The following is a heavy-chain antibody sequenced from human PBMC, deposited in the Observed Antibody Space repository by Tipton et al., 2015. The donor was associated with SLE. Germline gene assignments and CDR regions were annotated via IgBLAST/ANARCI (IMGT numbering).Heavy chain of an antibody. CDR2: VYASGST. Sequence: TLSLTCTVSGASISSYFWNWIRQPPGKGLEWIGFVYASGSTNYNPSLQSRVTISVDMSKNQFSLEVTSVTAADTAVYFCARGSDYDVDFWGQGTLATVSS. J-gene: IGHJ4*02. V-gene: IGHV4-4*08. CDR3: ARGSDYDVDF. D-gene: IGHD5-12*01. CDR1: GASISSYF.